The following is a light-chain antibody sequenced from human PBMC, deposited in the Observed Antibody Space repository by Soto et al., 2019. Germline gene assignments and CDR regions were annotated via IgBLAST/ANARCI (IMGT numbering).Light chain of an antibody. J-gene: IGKJ5*01. V-gene: IGKV3-20*01. CDR1: QSVVF. CDR2: GTS. Sequence: EIGLTQSPGTLSLAPGEITTLSCRAIQSVVFLAWYQNKPGQAPWLLIYGTSTRAPGIPDRFSGSGSGTDFTLTISRLEPEDSAVYYCDQHCSSVPFTFGQGTRLEIK. CDR3: DQHCSSVPFT.